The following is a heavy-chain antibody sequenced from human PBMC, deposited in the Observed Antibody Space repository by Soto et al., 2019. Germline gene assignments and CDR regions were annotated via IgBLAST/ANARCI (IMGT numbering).Heavy chain of an antibody. CDR2: IYWDDDK. CDR1: GFSLTTSGVG. J-gene: IGHJ4*02. V-gene: IGHV2-5*02. Sequence: QITLKESGPTLVRPTQTLTLTCTFSGFSLTTSGVGVGWIRQPPGKALEWLAVIYWDDDKRYSSSLKSRLTITKDTSKNQGVLTMTHMDPVDTATYYCAHHPYYGLGSYSFDYWGQGTLVTVSS. CDR3: AHHPYYGLGSYSFDY. D-gene: IGHD3-10*01.